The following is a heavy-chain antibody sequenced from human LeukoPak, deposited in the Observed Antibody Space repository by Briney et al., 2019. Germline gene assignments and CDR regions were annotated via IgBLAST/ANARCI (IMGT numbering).Heavy chain of an antibody. CDR1: GVSISSYY. V-gene: IGHV4-4*09. CDR3: ARATPVGGVRFDY. CDR2: IYTTGDT. D-gene: IGHD3-16*01. J-gene: IGHJ4*02. Sequence: SETLSLTCTVSGVSISSYYWSWIRQPPGKGLEWIGAIYTTGDTRYNPSLKSRVTISVDTSKNQFSLKLSSVTAADTAVYYCARATPVGGVRFDYWGQGTLVTVSS.